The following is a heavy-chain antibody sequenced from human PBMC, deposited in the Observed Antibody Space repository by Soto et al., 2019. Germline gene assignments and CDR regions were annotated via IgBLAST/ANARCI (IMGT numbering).Heavy chain of an antibody. J-gene: IGHJ3*02. CDR2: IYSGGST. V-gene: IGHV3-53*01. CDR1: GFTVSSTY. D-gene: IGHD3-22*01. Sequence: GGSLRLSCAASGFTVSSTYLRWVRQAPGKGLEWVSVIYSGGSTYYADSVKGRFTISRDNSKNTLYLQMNSLRAEDTAVYYCARTSYYYDSSGYSTGAFDIGGKGTMVTVSS. CDR3: ARTSYYYDSSGYSTGAFDI.